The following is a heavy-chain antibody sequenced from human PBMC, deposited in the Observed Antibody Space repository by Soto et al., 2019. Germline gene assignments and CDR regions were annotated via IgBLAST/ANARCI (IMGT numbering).Heavy chain of an antibody. CDR3: ARDKITGLFDY. CDR2: INHSGST. CDR1: GGSFSGYY. J-gene: IGHJ4*02. V-gene: IGHV4-34*01. Sequence: QVQLQQWGAGLLKPSETLSLTCAVYGGSFSGYYWTWIRQPPGTGLEWIGEINHSGSTNYNPSLKXXVTRPVHTSNNQFSLKLTSVTAADTAVYYCARDKITGLFDYWGQGTLVTVSS. D-gene: IGHD2-8*02.